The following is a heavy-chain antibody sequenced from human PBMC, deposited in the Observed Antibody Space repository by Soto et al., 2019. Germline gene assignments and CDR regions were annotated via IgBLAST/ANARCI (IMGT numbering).Heavy chain of an antibody. V-gene: IGHV3-15*01. CDR1: GFTFSNAW. CDR2: IKSKTDGGTT. Sequence: GGSLRLSCAASGFTFSNAWMSWVRQAPGKGLEWVGRIKSKTDGGTTDYAAPVKGRFTISRDDSKNTLYLHMNSLKTEDTAVYYCTIYSSPWGYYYYGMDVWGQGTTVTVSS. CDR3: TIYSSPWGYYYYGMDV. D-gene: IGHD6-6*01. J-gene: IGHJ6*02.